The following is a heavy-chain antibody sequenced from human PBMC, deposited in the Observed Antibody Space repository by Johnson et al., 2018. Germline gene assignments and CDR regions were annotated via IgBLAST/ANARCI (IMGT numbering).Heavy chain of an antibody. Sequence: QVQLVESGGGVVQPGRSLRLSCAASRFTFSDYGMHWVRQAPGKGLEWVAVTSYDGSTKWYADSVQGRFTISRENAKNSLYLQMNSLRAEDTALYYCAKAITTSRRGLLDAFDIWGQWTMVPVSS. D-gene: IGHD1-26*01. CDR3: AKAITTSRRGLLDAFDI. CDR1: RFTFSDYG. J-gene: IGHJ3*02. V-gene: IGHV3-30*18. CDR2: TSYDGSTK.